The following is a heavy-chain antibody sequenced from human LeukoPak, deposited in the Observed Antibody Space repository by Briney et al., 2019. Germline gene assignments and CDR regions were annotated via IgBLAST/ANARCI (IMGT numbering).Heavy chain of an antibody. V-gene: IGHV3-23*01. Sequence: GGSLRLSCAASGFTLSSYALSWVRQAPGKGLDWVSALSAGGGSTYYADSVKGRFTISRDNSKNTLYLQMNSLRAEDTAVYYCARGRLGIAAAGTATPTYYFDYWGQGTLVTVSS. J-gene: IGHJ4*02. CDR3: ARGRLGIAAAGTATPTYYFDY. CDR2: LSAGGGST. D-gene: IGHD6-13*01. CDR1: GFTLSSYA.